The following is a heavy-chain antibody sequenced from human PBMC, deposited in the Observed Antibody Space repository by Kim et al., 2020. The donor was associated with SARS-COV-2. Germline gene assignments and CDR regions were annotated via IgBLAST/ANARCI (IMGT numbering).Heavy chain of an antibody. J-gene: IGHJ4*02. V-gene: IGHV4-4*02. CDR3: ARSITIFGVVITFDY. Sequence: PPLQRRVALSVDKSKNQFSLKLSSVTAADTAVYYCARSITIFGVVITFDYWGQGTLVTVSS. D-gene: IGHD3-3*01.